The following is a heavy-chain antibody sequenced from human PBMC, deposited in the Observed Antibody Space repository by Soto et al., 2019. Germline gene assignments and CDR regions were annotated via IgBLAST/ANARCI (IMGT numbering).Heavy chain of an antibody. V-gene: IGHV3-30*04. Sequence: QVQMVESGGGVVQPGRSLRLSCAASGFAFSSYAMHWVRQAPGKGLEWVAVISYDGSNKYYADSVKGRFTISRDNSKNTLYLQMNSLRAEDTAVYYCAKDFDMGLTYFDYWGQGTLVTVSS. CDR2: ISYDGSNK. D-gene: IGHD3-9*01. J-gene: IGHJ4*02. CDR1: GFAFSSYA. CDR3: AKDFDMGLTYFDY.